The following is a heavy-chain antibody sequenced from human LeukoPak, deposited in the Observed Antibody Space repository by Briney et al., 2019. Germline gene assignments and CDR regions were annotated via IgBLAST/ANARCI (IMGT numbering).Heavy chain of an antibody. CDR3: ARDLAFSS. D-gene: IGHD3-16*01. Sequence: GGSLRLSCAASGFTVSSNYMSWVRQAPGKGLECVSLIFSGGSTYYADSVKGRFTISRDNSKNTLYLQTNSLRAEDTAVYYCARDLAFSSWGQGTLVTVSS. J-gene: IGHJ4*02. CDR2: IFSGGST. CDR1: GFTVSSNY. V-gene: IGHV3-53*01.